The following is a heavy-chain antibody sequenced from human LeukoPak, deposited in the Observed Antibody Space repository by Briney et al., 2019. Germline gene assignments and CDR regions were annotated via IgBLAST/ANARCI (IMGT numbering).Heavy chain of an antibody. CDR2: ISAYNGNT. D-gene: IGHD3-22*01. Sequence: ASVKVSCKASGYTFTSYGISWVRQAPGQGLEWMGWISAYNGNTNYAQKLQGRVTMTTDTSTSTAYMELRSLRSDDTAVYYCARVYYYDSSGYGGFDPWGQGTLVTVSS. V-gene: IGHV1-18*01. CDR3: ARVYYYDSSGYGGFDP. CDR1: GYTFTSYG. J-gene: IGHJ5*02.